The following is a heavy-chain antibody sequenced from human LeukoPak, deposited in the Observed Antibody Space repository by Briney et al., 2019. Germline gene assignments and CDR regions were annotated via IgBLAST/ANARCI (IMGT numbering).Heavy chain of an antibody. J-gene: IGHJ4*02. D-gene: IGHD2-15*01. CDR2: ISAYNGNT. CDR3: ARDLSYCSGGSCYENGY. CDR1: GYTFTSYG. V-gene: IGHV1-18*01. Sequence: GASVTVSYKASGYTFTSYGISWVRQAPGQGLEWMGWISAYNGNTNYAQKLQGRVTMTTDTSTSTAYMELRSLRSDDTAVYYCARDLSYCSGGSCYENGYWGQGTLVTVSS.